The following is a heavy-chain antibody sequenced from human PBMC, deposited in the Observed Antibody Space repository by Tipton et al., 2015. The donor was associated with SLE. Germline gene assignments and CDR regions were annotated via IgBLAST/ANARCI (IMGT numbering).Heavy chain of an antibody. Sequence: TLSLTCSVSGGSISSYYWTWIRQPPGKGLEWIGYIYYNGDTNYNPSLKSRVTISVDTSKNQFSLGVKSVTAADTAIYFCASGHLGDDYWGQGILVTVSS. V-gene: IGHV4-59*01. CDR1: GGSISSYY. CDR3: ASGHLGDDY. CDR2: IYYNGDT. J-gene: IGHJ4*02.